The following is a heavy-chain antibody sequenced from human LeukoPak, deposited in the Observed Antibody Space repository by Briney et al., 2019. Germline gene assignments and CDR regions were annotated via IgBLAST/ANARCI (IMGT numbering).Heavy chain of an antibody. CDR2: IYYSGST. V-gene: IGHV4-39*07. J-gene: IGHJ4*02. CDR1: VGSISSSSYY. D-gene: IGHD1-26*01. Sequence: SETLSLTCTVSVGSISSSSYYWGWIRQPPGKGLEWIGNIYYSGSTYFNPSLKSRVTISRDTSKNQVSLKLTSVTTADTAVYYCARDRSGSYKYYFDYWGQGTLVTVSS. CDR3: ARDRSGSYKYYFDY.